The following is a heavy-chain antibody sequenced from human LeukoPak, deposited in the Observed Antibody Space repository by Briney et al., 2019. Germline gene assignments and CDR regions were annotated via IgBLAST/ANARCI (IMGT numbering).Heavy chain of an antibody. D-gene: IGHD3-9*01. V-gene: IGHV1-24*01. CDR2: FDPEDGET. J-gene: IGHJ5*02. CDR1: GYTLTELS. CDR3: ATIGYDILTGYYRLNWFDP. Sequence: ASVTVSCTVSGYTLTELSMHWVRQAPGKGLEWMGGFDPEDGETIYAQKFQGRVTMTEDTSTDTAYMELSSLRSEDTAVYYCATIGYDILTGYYRLNWFDPWGQGTLVTVSS.